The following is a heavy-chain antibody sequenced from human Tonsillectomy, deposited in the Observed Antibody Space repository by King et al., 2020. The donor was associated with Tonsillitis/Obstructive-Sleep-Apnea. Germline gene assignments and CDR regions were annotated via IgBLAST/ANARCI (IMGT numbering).Heavy chain of an antibody. J-gene: IGHJ5*02. Sequence: VQLVESGAEVKKPGASVKVSCKASGYTFTGYYMHWVRQAPGQGLEWMGRINPNSGGTNYVQKFQGRVTMTRDTSISTAYMELSRLRSDDTAVYYCARDRSDPQLEQPSNWCDPWGQGTLVTVSS. CDR2: INPNSGGT. CDR1: GYTFTGYY. D-gene: IGHD1/OR15-1a*01. V-gene: IGHV1-2*06. CDR3: ARDRSDPQLEQPSNWCDP.